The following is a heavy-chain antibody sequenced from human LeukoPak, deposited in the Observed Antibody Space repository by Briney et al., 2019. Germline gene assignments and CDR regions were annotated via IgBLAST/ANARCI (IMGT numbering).Heavy chain of an antibody. CDR3: ARIPLYFLEPFDY. D-gene: IGHD3-3*01. CDR1: GGSVSGYY. J-gene: IGHJ4*02. CDR2: ISHRGGT. V-gene: IGHV4-34*01. Sequence: SETLSLTCAVYGGSVSGYYWSWIRQPPGKGLEWIGEISHRGGTHYNPSLKGRVTMSVDTSKNQFALEVDSVTAADTAVYYCARIPLYFLEPFDYWGQGILVTVSS.